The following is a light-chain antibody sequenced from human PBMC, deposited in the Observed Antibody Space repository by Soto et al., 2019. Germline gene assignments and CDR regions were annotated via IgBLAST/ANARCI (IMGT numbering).Light chain of an antibody. V-gene: IGKV1-5*01. CDR1: QSISSW. CDR3: QQYNSYSWT. J-gene: IGKJ1*01. Sequence: DIQMPQSPSTLSASVGDRVAITCRASQSISSWLAWYQQKPGKAPKLLIYDASSLESGVPSRFSGSGSGTEFTLTISSLQPDDFATYYCQQYNSYSWTFGQGTKVDI. CDR2: DAS.